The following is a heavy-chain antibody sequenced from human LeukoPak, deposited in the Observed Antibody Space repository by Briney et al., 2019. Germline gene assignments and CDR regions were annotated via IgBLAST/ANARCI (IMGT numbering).Heavy chain of an antibody. CDR3: ARGSRGNFDY. Sequence: PGGCLRLSCAASEFTLISYTMNWVRQAPGKGLEWVSSISSNNNYIYYADSVKGRFTISRDNAKNSLYLQMNSLRAEDTAVYYCARGSRGNFDYWGQGTLVTVSS. D-gene: IGHD4-23*01. CDR2: ISSNNNYI. J-gene: IGHJ4*02. V-gene: IGHV3-21*01. CDR1: EFTLISYT.